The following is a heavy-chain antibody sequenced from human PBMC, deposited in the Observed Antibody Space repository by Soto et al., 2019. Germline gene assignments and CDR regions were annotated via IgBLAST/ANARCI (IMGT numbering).Heavy chain of an antibody. J-gene: IGHJ4*02. CDR1: GFTFSSYA. Sequence: VGSLSLSCAASGFTFSSYAMSWVRQAPGKGLEWVSAISGSGGSTYYADSVKGRFTISRDNSKNTLYLQMNSLRAEDTAVYYCAKDAQNGDFWSGYYTTPDYWGQGTLVTVS. CDR2: ISGSGGST. V-gene: IGHV3-23*01. CDR3: AKDAQNGDFWSGYYTTPDY. D-gene: IGHD3-3*01.